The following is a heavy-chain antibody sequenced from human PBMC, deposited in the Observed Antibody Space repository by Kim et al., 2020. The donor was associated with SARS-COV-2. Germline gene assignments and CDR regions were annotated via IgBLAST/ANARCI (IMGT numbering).Heavy chain of an antibody. J-gene: IGHJ6*02. CDR1: GYSFTSYW. Sequence: GESLKISCKGSGYSFTSYWIGWVRQMPGKGLEWMGIIYPGDSDTRYSPSFQGQVTISADKSISTAYLQWSSLKASDTAMYYCARWGRSSGGILDYYYYGMDVWGQGTTVTVSS. CDR3: ARWGRSSGGILDYYYYGMDV. V-gene: IGHV5-51*01. D-gene: IGHD6-19*01. CDR2: IYPGDSDT.